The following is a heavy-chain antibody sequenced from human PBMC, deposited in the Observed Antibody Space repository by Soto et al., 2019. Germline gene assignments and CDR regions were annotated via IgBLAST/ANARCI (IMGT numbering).Heavy chain of an antibody. Sequence: LSLTCTVSGGSISSGPYSWGWIRQPPGEGLEWVGRTRNKANSYTTEYAASVKGRFTISRDDSKNSLYLQMNSLKTEDTAVYYCARFVVVTAIPEHYYYGMDVWGQGTTVTVSS. CDR2: TRNKANSYTT. D-gene: IGHD2-21*02. CDR1: GGSISSGPYS. CDR3: ARFVVVTAIPEHYYYGMDV. V-gene: IGHV3-72*01. J-gene: IGHJ6*02.